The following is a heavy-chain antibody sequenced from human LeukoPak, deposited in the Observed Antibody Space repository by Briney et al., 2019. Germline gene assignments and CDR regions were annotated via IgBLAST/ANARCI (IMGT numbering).Heavy chain of an antibody. V-gene: IGHV3-48*03. D-gene: IGHD6-19*01. CDR1: GFTFNNFA. J-gene: IGHJ4*02. CDR2: ISSSGRTI. Sequence: GGSLRLSCAASGFTFNNFALDWVRQAPGKGLEWVSYISSSGRTIYYADSVKGRFTISRDNAENSLYLQMNSLRAEDTAVYYCASGPRIAVAADYWGQGTLVTVSS. CDR3: ASGPRIAVAADY.